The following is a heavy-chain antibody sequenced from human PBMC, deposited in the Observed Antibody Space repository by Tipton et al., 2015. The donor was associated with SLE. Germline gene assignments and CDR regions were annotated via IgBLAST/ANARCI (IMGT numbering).Heavy chain of an antibody. Sequence: TLSLTCSVSGVSISTSRYYWGWIRPSPGQGLEWVGSLYAGGSTYFHPSLKSRASISADASKNHFSLKLNSVTAADTAVYYCARVDDFPTTWRFDPWGQGTLVTVSS. D-gene: IGHD3-3*01. J-gene: IGHJ5*02. CDR3: ARVDDFPTTWRFDP. CDR2: LYAGGST. V-gene: IGHV4-39*02. CDR1: GVSISTSRYY.